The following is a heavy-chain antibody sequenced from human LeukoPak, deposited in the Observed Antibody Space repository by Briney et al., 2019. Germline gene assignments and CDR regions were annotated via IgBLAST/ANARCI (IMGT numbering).Heavy chain of an antibody. CDR2: INSDGSIT. CDR3: AELGITMIGGV. D-gene: IGHD3-10*02. J-gene: IGHJ6*04. V-gene: IGHV3-74*01. Sequence: PGGSLRLSCAASGFTFSSYWMHWVRQGPGKGLVWVSRINSDGSITTYADSVKGRFTISRDNAKNTLYLQMNSLRAEDTAVYYCAELGITMIGGVWGKGTTVTISS. CDR1: GFTFSSYW.